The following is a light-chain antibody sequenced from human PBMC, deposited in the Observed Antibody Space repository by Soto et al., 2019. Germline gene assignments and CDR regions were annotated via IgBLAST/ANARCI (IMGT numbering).Light chain of an antibody. Sequence: SVLTQPPSVSGAPGQRVTLSCTGSSSNIGAGYDVHWYQQLPGTAPKLLIYGNSNRPSGVPDRFSGSKSGTSASLAITGVQAEDEADYYCQSYDSSLSGYVFGTGTKLTVL. J-gene: IGLJ1*01. V-gene: IGLV1-40*01. CDR1: SSNIGAGYD. CDR2: GNS. CDR3: QSYDSSLSGYV.